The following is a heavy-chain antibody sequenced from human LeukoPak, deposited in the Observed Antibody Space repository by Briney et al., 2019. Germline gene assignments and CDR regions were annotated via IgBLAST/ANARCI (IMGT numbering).Heavy chain of an antibody. J-gene: IGHJ4*02. V-gene: IGHV1-8*01. CDR1: GYTFTSYD. Sequence: ASVKVSCKASGYTFTSYDINWVRQATGQGLEWMGWMNPNSGNTGYAQKFQGRVTMTRNTSISTAYMELSSLRSEDTAVYYCAIHRSITMVRGVIITEYYFDYWGQGTLVTVSS. D-gene: IGHD3-10*01. CDR3: AIHRSITMVRGVIITEYYFDY. CDR2: MNPNSGNT.